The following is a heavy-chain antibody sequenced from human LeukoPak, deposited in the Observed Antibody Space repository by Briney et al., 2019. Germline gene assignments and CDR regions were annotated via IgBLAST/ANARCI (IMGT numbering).Heavy chain of an antibody. J-gene: IGHJ4*02. CDR2: FDPEDGET. CDR1: GYTLTELS. Sequence: ASVKVSCKVSGYTLTELSMHWVRQAPGKGLEWMGGFDPEDGETIYAQKFQGRVTMTEDTSTDTAYMELSSLRSEDTAVYYCATRSYSSGYYYFDYWGQGTLVTVSS. V-gene: IGHV1-24*01. CDR3: ATRSYSSGYYYFDY. D-gene: IGHD3-22*01.